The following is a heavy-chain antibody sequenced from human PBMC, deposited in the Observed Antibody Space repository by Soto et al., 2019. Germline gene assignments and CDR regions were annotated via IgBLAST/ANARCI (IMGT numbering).Heavy chain of an antibody. Sequence: SQTLSLTCAISGDSVSSNSAAWNWIRQSPSRGLEWLGRTYYRSKWYNDYAVSVKSRITINPDTSKNQFSLQLNSVTPEDTAVYYCARESYYGSVRIGVWYYYYGMDVWGQRTTVTVSS. CDR1: GDSVSSNSAA. D-gene: IGHD3-10*01. J-gene: IGHJ6*02. CDR2: TYYRSKWYN. CDR3: ARESYYGSVRIGVWYYYYGMDV. V-gene: IGHV6-1*01.